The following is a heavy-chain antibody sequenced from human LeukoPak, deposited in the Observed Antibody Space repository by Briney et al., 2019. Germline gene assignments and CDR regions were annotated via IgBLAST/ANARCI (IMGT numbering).Heavy chain of an antibody. J-gene: IGHJ3*02. CDR1: GYSFTTYW. V-gene: IGHV5-51*01. D-gene: IGHD1-26*01. CDR2: IYPGDSDT. CDR3: ARPSYISGLDAFDI. Sequence: GESLKISCQGSGYSFTTYWIGWVRQMPGKGLEWMGIIYPGDSDTRYCPSFQGQVTFSADKSISTAYLQWRSLKASDTAMYYCARPSYISGLDAFDIWGQGTVVTVSS.